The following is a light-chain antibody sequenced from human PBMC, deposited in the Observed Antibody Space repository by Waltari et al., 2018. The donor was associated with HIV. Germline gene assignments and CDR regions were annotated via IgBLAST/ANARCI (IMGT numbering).Light chain of an antibody. CDR2: GAT. CDR3: QQYGRT. CDR1: QSVNSNY. Sequence: VLTRSPGTLSLSPGARATLSCRASQSVNSNYLAWYQHKPGQAPRLLIYGATSRATGIPDRFRGSGSETDFTLTISRLEPEDSAVYYCQQYGRTFGQGTKVEIK. J-gene: IGKJ1*01. V-gene: IGKV3-20*01.